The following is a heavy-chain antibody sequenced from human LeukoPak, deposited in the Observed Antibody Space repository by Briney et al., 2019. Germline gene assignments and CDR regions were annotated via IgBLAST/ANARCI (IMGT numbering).Heavy chain of an antibody. V-gene: IGHV1-18*01. Sequence: ASVKVSCKASGYTFTSYGISWVRQAPGQGLEWMGWISAYNGNTNYAQKLQGRVTMTTDTSTSTAYMELRSLRSDDTAVYYCARHDSGYSYSGWFDPWGQGTLVTVSS. J-gene: IGHJ5*02. CDR1: GYTFTSYG. D-gene: IGHD5-18*01. CDR3: ARHDSGYSYSGWFDP. CDR2: ISAYNGNT.